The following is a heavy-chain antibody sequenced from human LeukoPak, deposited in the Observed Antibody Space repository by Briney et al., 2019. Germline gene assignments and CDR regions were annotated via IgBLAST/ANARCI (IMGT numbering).Heavy chain of an antibody. CDR3: ARAPYDYDFWSGYYDYYYYYMDV. Sequence: GGSLRLSCAASGFTFSSYAMHWVRQAPGKGLEWVAVISYDGSNKYYADSVKGRFTISRDNSKNTLYLQMNSLRAEDTAVYYCARAPYDYDFWSGYYDYYYYYMDVWGKGTTVTVSS. V-gene: IGHV3-30-3*01. D-gene: IGHD3-3*01. CDR1: GFTFSSYA. CDR2: ISYDGSNK. J-gene: IGHJ6*03.